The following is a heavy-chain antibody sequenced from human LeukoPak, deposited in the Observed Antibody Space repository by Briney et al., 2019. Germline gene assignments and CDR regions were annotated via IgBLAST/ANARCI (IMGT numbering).Heavy chain of an antibody. CDR2: ISGYNGNT. D-gene: IGHD3-16*01. CDR1: GYTFTSYG. J-gene: IGHJ5*02. V-gene: IGHV1-18*03. Sequence: ASVKVSCKASGYTFTSYGISWVRQAPGQGLEWVGWISGYNGNTNYAQKFQGRVTMTIDTSTSTLYMELRSLRSEDMAVYYCARGGRGSWFDPWGQGTLVTVSS. CDR3: ARGGRGSWFDP.